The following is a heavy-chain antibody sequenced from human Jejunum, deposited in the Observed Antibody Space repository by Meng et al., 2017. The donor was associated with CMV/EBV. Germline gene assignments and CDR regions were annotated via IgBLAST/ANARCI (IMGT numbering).Heavy chain of an antibody. Sequence: SLTSIPVGVVWIRQPTGKALEWLAFIYWDDDKRYSPSLKSRLTITKDAPKNQVVLTMTNMGPADTATYHCVHRRDYSGNWNGGSVDFWGQGALVTVSS. J-gene: IGHJ4*02. V-gene: IGHV2-5*02. D-gene: IGHD1-1*01. CDR1: SLTSIPVG. CDR3: VHRRDYSGNWNGGSVDF. CDR2: IYWDDDK.